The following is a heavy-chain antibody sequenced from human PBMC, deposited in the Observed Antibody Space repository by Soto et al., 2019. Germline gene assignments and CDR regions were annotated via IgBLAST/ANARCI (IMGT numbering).Heavy chain of an antibody. CDR1: GFTFSSYS. Sequence: GGSLRLSCAASGFTFSSYSMNWVRQAPGNGLEWVSYISSSSSTIYYADSVKGRFTISRDNAKNSLYLQMNSLRAEDTAVYFCARDGSRSSSWYGYYYYYMDVWGKGTTVTVSS. D-gene: IGHD6-13*01. J-gene: IGHJ6*03. V-gene: IGHV3-48*01. CDR2: ISSSSSTI. CDR3: ARDGSRSSSWYGYYYYYMDV.